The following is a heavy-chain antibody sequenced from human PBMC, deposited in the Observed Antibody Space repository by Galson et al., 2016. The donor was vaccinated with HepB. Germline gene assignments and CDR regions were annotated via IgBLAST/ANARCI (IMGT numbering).Heavy chain of an antibody. CDR2: TYYRSKWYY. CDR1: GDSVSSNSAT. J-gene: IGHJ4*02. D-gene: IGHD6-13*01. V-gene: IGHV6-1*01. Sequence: CAISGDSVSSNSATWDWIRQSPSRGLEWLGRTYYRSKWYYDYAVSLKGRISITPDTSTNQFSLQLESMTPEDSAVYYCATGVKGAPVGAAGTHFYFDFWALGTLVTVSS. CDR3: ATGVKGAPVGAAGTHFYFDF.